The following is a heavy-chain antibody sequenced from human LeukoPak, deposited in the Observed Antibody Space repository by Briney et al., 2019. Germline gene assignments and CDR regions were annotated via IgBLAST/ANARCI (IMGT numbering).Heavy chain of an antibody. J-gene: IGHJ4*02. V-gene: IGHV5-51*01. CDR1: GYSFTSYW. CDR3: AALGPCCGGDCYSGLDY. Sequence: GESLKISCKGSGYSFTSYWIGWVRQMPGKGLEWMGIIYPGDSDTRYSPSFQGQVTISADKSISTAYLQWSSLKASDTAMYYCAALGPCCGGDCYSGLDYWGQGTLVTVSS. CDR2: IYPGDSDT. D-gene: IGHD2-21*01.